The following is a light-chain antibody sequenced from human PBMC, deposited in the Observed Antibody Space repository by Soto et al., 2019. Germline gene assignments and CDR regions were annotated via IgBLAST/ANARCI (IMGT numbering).Light chain of an antibody. CDR3: QQCYNWPQWT. CDR1: QTISSW. J-gene: IGKJ1*01. Sequence: DIQMSQSPSTLSGSVGDRVTITCRASQTISSWLAWYQQKPGKAPKLLIYKASTLKSGVPSRFSGSGSGTEFTLTISSLEPEDFAVYYCQQCYNWPQWTFGQGTKVDIK. CDR2: KAS. V-gene: IGKV1-5*03.